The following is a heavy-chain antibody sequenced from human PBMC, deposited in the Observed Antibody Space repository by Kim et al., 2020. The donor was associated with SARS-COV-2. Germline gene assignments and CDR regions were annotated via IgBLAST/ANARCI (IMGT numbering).Heavy chain of an antibody. Sequence: SETLSLTCTVSGGSIINFNYYWGWIRQPPGKGLEWIGSVYHSGSTYYNPSLRSRPTISVDTSKNQFSLKLSSATAADTAVYYCARHEGRQTETIPNRFSFFDYWGQGALVTVSS. CDR3: ARHEGRQTETIPNRFSFFDY. D-gene: IGHD1-7*01. CDR2: VYHSGST. CDR1: GGSIINFNYY. J-gene: IGHJ4*02. V-gene: IGHV4-39*01.